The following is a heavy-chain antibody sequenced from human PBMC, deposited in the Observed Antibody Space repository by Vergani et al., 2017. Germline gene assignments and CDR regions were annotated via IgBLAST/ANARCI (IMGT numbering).Heavy chain of an antibody. J-gene: IGHJ4*02. Sequence: EVQLVESGGGLVKPGGSLRLSCAASGFTFSSYSMNWVRQAPGKGLEWVSAISGSGGSTYYADSVKGRFTISRDNSKNTLYLQMNSLRAEDTAVYYCAKDPNDYDYGGPIGGWGQGTLVTVSS. D-gene: IGHD4-23*01. V-gene: IGHV3-23*04. CDR3: AKDPNDYDYGGPIGG. CDR2: ISGSGGST. CDR1: GFTFSSYS.